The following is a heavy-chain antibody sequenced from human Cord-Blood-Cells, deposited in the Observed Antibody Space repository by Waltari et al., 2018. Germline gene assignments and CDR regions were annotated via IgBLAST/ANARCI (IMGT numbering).Heavy chain of an antibody. V-gene: IGHV3-33*01. D-gene: IGHD3-16*02. CDR3: ARDRSTYYDYIWGSYRYTVAFDI. CDR1: GFTFSSYG. J-gene: IGHJ3*02. CDR2: IWYDGSKK. Sequence: QVQLVESGGGVVQPGRSLRLSCAASGFTFSSYGMHWVRQAPGKGLEWVAVIWYDGSKKYYADSVKGRFTISRDNSKNTLYLQMNSLRAEDTAVYYCARDRSTYYDYIWGSYRYTVAFDIWGQGTMVTVSS.